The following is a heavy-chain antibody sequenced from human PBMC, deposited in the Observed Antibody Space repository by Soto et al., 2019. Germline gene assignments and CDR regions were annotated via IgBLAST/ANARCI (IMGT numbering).Heavy chain of an antibody. V-gene: IGHV4-4*02. CDR2: IFHDGTA. Sequence: SETLSLTCAVSGVSISSGNWWTWVRQSPQRGLEYIGEIFHDGTANYYPSFERRVAISVDTSKNQFSLKLTSVTAADTAIYFCARIVYDTRLNYMYFDFWGQGTMMTV. D-gene: IGHD3-10*01. CDR1: GVSISSGNW. J-gene: IGHJ4*02. CDR3: ARIVYDTRLNYMYFDF.